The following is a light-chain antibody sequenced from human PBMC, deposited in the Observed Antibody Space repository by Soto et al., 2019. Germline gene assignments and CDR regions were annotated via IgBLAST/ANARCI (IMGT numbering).Light chain of an antibody. CDR1: SSDVGGYAY. V-gene: IGLV2-14*01. CDR3: SSYTSSTTPV. J-gene: IGLJ2*01. CDR2: EVS. Sequence: QSALTQPASVSGSTGQTITISCTGTSSDVGGYAYVSWYQQYPGKVPKLVISEVSNRPSGVSHRFSGSRSGNTASLTISGLQAEAEADYHCSSYTSSTTPVFGGGTKVTVL.